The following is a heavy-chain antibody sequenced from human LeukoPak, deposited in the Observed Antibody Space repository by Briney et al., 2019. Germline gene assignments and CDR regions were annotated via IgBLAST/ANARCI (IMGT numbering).Heavy chain of an antibody. V-gene: IGHV3-23*01. CDR3: ATRPASETYFAVFDY. J-gene: IGHJ4*02. CDR2: ITGSGGST. Sequence: GGSLRLSCTASGVSFSSHAMSWVRQAPGKGPEWVSGITGSGGSTYYAESVKGRFTISRDNSKNTLYLQMNGLRVEDTALYFCATRPASETYFAVFDYWGQGTLVTVSS. CDR1: GVSFSSHA. D-gene: IGHD1-26*01.